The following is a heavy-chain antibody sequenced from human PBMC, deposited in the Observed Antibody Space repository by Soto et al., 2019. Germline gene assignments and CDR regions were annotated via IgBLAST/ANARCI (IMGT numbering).Heavy chain of an antibody. Sequence: QVQLQESGPGLVKPSETLSLTCTVSGDSISSLYWSWIRQPPGKGLEWIGYIYYSGSINYNPSLKSRVTISVGPSKNQFSLRLSSVTAAHTAVYYCAKSLWDTSGWKTDYWGQGTLVTVSS. CDR1: GDSISSLY. CDR3: AKSLWDTSGWKTDY. J-gene: IGHJ4*02. V-gene: IGHV4-59*01. CDR2: IYYSGSI. D-gene: IGHD6-19*01.